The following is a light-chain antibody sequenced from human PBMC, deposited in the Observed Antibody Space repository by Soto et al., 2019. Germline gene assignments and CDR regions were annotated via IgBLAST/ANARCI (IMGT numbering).Light chain of an antibody. V-gene: IGKV3-20*01. Sequence: ELVLTQSPGTLSLSPGESATLSCRASQSVSSSYLAWYQQKTGQAPSLLIYGESRRATGIPDRLSGSGSGTDLNLTISRLEPEDFAVYYCQKYDSSPITCGQGTRLEIK. CDR3: QKYDSSPIT. CDR1: QSVSSSY. J-gene: IGKJ5*01. CDR2: GES.